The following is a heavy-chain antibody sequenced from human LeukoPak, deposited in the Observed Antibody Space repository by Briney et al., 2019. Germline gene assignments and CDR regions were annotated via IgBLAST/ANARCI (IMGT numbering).Heavy chain of an antibody. Sequence: SETLSLTCTVSGGSISSYYWSWIRQPPGKGLEWIGYIYYSGSTDYNPSLKSRVTISVDTSKSQFSLKLTSVTAADTAVYYCATLTTVVTAYYFDYWGQGTLVTVSS. CDR3: ATLTTVVTAYYFDY. CDR1: GGSISSYY. V-gene: IGHV4-59*08. J-gene: IGHJ4*02. D-gene: IGHD4-23*01. CDR2: IYYSGST.